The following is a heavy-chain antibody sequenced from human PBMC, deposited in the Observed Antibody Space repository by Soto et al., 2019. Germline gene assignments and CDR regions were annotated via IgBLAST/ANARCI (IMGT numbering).Heavy chain of an antibody. V-gene: IGHV4-31*02. D-gene: IGHD2-21*02. Sequence: PSETLSLTCSVSGGSVSGGGHYWTWIRQQPGKGLGWIGFSFSGGSTYYNPSLRGRVVISVDTSKNQFSLTLTSATAADTTVYYCARDRCTGGDCYLGYWGQGTLVTVSS. J-gene: IGHJ4*02. CDR1: GGSVSGGGHY. CDR3: ARDRCTGGDCYLGY. CDR2: SFSGGST.